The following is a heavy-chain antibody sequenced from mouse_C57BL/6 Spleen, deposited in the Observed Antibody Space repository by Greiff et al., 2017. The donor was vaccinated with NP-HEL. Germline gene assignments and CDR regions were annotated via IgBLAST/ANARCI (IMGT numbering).Heavy chain of an antibody. CDR3: ARLRVYDGYYGSWFAY. V-gene: IGHV1-55*01. CDR2: IYPGSGST. D-gene: IGHD2-3*01. J-gene: IGHJ3*01. CDR1: GYPFTSYW. Sequence: QVQLQQPGAELVKPGASVKMSCKASGYPFTSYWITWVKQRPGQGLEWIGDIYPGSGSTTYNEKFKSKATLTVDTSASTAYMQLSSLTSEDSAVYYCARLRVYDGYYGSWFAYWGQGTLVTVSA.